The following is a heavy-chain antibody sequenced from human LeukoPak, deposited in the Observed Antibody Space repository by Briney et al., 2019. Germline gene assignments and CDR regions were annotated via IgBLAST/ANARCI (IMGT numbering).Heavy chain of an antibody. D-gene: IGHD6-13*01. V-gene: IGHV3-9*01. Sequence: GRSLRPSCAASGFTFDDYAMHWVRQAPGKGLEWVSGISWNSGSIGYADSVKGRFTISRDNAKNSLYLQMNSLRAEDTALYYCAKVAGHRASYFDYWGQGTLVTVSS. J-gene: IGHJ4*02. CDR1: GFTFDDYA. CDR2: ISWNSGSI. CDR3: AKVAGHRASYFDY.